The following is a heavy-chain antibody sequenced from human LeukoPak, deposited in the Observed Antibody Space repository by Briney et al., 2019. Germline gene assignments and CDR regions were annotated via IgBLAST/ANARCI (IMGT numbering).Heavy chain of an antibody. Sequence: SEILSLTCAVYGGSFSGYYWSWIRQPPGKGLEWIGEINHSGSTNYNPSLKSRVTISVDTSKNQFSLKLSFVTAADTAVYYCARAESIAARRRAGYYYYYYGMDVWGQGTTVTVSS. CDR2: INHSGST. J-gene: IGHJ6*02. CDR3: ARAESIAARRRAGYYYYYYGMDV. CDR1: GGSFSGYY. V-gene: IGHV4-34*01. D-gene: IGHD6-6*01.